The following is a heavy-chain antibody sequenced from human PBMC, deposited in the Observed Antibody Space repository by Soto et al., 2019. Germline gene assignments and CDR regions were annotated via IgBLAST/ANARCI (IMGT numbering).Heavy chain of an antibody. J-gene: IGHJ3*02. Sequence: GGSLRLSCAASGCTFISYAMSWVRQAPGKGLEWVSAISGSGGSTYYADSVKGRFTISRDNSKNTLYLQMNSLRAEDTAVYYCAKDRDDFWSGYYTARDAFDIWGQGTMVTVSS. D-gene: IGHD3-3*01. CDR3: AKDRDDFWSGYYTARDAFDI. CDR2: ISGSGGST. V-gene: IGHV3-23*01. CDR1: GCTFISYA.